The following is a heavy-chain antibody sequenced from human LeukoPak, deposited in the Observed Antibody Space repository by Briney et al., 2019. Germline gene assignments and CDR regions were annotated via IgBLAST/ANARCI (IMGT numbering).Heavy chain of an antibody. D-gene: IGHD3-3*01. J-gene: IGHJ4*02. Sequence: SQTLSLTCTVSGGSISSGSYYWSWIRQPAGKGLEWIGRIYTSGSTNYNPSLKSRVTISVDTSKNQFSLKLSSVTAADTAVYYCARDLGPYYDFWSGPFDYWGQGTLVTVSS. V-gene: IGHV4-61*02. CDR2: IYTSGST. CDR3: ARDLGPYYDFWSGPFDY. CDR1: GGSISSGSYY.